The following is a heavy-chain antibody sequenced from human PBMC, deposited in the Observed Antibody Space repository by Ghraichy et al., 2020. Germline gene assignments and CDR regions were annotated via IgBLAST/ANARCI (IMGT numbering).Heavy chain of an antibody. J-gene: IGHJ5*02. D-gene: IGHD1-7*01. CDR3: ARDNYIDNTGRAWFDP. Sequence: GGSLRLSGVASGFIFSNSNMNWVRQAPGKGLEWVSFISCSSYFIHYADSVKGRFTISRDNAKNSLYLQMDSLRAEDTAVYYCARDNYIDNTGRAWFDPWGLGTLVSVSS. V-gene: IGHV3-21*01. CDR1: GFIFSNSN. CDR2: ISCSSYFI.